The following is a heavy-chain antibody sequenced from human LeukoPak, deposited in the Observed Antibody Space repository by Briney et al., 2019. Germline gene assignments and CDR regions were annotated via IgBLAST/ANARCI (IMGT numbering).Heavy chain of an antibody. V-gene: IGHV3-15*01. D-gene: IGHD2-2*01. CDR3: TTAPYCSSTSCYGRYYYGMDV. CDR2: IKSKTDGATT. Sequence: GGSLRLSCAASGFTFSNAWMSWVRQAPGKGLEWVGRIKSKTDGATTDYAAPVKGRFTISRDDSKNTLYLQMNSLKTEDTAVYYCTTAPYCSSTSCYGRYYYGMDVWGQGTTVTVSS. J-gene: IGHJ6*02. CDR1: GFTFSNAW.